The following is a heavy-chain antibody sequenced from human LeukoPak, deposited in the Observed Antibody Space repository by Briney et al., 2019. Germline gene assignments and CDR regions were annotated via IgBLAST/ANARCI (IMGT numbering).Heavy chain of an antibody. D-gene: IGHD3-22*01. J-gene: IGHJ4*02. CDR3: ARDERYDSSGYPFDY. Sequence: ASVKVSCKASGYTFTSYDINWVRQATRQGLEWMGWMNPNSGNTGYAQKFQGRVTMTRDTSINTAYMELSRLRSDDTAVYYCARDERYDSSGYPFDYWGQGTLVTVSS. V-gene: IGHV1-8*02. CDR1: GYTFTSYD. CDR2: MNPNSGNT.